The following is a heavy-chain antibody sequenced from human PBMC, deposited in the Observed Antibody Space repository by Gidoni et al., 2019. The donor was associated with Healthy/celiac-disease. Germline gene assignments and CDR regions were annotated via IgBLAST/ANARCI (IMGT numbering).Heavy chain of an antibody. CDR1: GGSISSGGSY. J-gene: IGHJ3*02. V-gene: IGHV4-31*03. CDR2: IYYSGST. D-gene: IGHD2-8*01. CDR3: ARVCYESHQKGSGDAFDI. Sequence: QVQLQESGPGLVKPSQTLSLTCTVSGGSISSGGSYWSWIRQHPGKGLEWIGYIYYSGSTYYNPSLKSRVTISVDTSKNQFSLKLSSVTAADTAVYYCARVCYESHQKGSGDAFDIWGQGTMVTVSS.